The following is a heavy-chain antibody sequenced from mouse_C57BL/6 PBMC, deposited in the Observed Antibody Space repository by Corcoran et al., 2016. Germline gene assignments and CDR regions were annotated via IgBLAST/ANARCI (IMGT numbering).Heavy chain of an antibody. CDR1: GYTFTTYG. Sequence: QIQLVQSGPELKKPGETVKISCKASGYTFTTYGMSWVKQAPGKGLKWMGWINTYSGVPTYADDFKGRFAFSLETFASTAYLQINNLKNEDTATYFCARLDGYYYFDYWGQGTTLTVSS. CDR2: INTYSGVP. J-gene: IGHJ2*01. D-gene: IGHD2-3*01. V-gene: IGHV9-3*01. CDR3: ARLDGYYYFDY.